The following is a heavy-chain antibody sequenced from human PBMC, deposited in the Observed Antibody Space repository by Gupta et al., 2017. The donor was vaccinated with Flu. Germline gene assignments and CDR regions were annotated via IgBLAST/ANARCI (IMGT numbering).Heavy chain of an antibody. D-gene: IGHD3-10*01. CDR3: ARGGENFFDY. J-gene: IGHJ4*02. CDR1: GFNFHRFG. Sequence: QVQLVESGGDVVQPGQYLRLSCAASGFNFHRFGMHWVRQPPGKGLEWVAVIWFDGTKTYYADSVKGRFTISRDNSKNTLFLQMDNLRANDTAVYYCARGGENFFDYWGQGNLVIVSS. V-gene: IGHV3-33*01. CDR2: IWFDGTKT.